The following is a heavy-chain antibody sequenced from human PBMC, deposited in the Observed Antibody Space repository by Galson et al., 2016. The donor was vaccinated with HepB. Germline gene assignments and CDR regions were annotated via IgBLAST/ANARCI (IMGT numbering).Heavy chain of an antibody. CDR2: IKQDGSET. J-gene: IGHJ5*02. CDR1: GFTEFNFNMYW. D-gene: IGHD3-10*01. Sequence: SLRLSCAASGFTEFNFNMYWMTWVRQAPGKGLEWVANIKQDGSETHYVGSVNSRFTISRDNAKNSLFLQMNNLRGEDTAVNYCARGGGAVYRWGQGTLVTVPS. CDR3: ARGGGAVYR. V-gene: IGHV3-7*01.